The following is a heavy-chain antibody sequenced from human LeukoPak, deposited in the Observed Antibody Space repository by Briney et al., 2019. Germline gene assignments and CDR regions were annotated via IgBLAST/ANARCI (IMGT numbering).Heavy chain of an antibody. V-gene: IGHV3-11*04. Sequence: GGSLRLSCAASGFTFSDYYMSWIRQAPGKGLEWVSYISSSSSTIYYADSVKGRFTISRDNAKNSLYLQMNSLRDEDTAVYYCARDRSSPYCSSTSCSDDYWGQGTLVTVSS. CDR3: ARDRSSPYCSSTSCSDDY. CDR2: ISSSSSTI. J-gene: IGHJ4*02. D-gene: IGHD2-2*01. CDR1: GFTFSDYY.